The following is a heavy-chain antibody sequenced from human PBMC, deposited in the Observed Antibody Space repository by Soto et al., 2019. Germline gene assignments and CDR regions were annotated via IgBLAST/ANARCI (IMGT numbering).Heavy chain of an antibody. CDR1: GGSFSGYS. V-gene: IGHV4-34*01. J-gene: IGHJ4*02. CDR2: INHSGST. CDR3: ARGRTRDIVVVAAEQMAKPFDY. D-gene: IGHD2-15*01. Sequence: QVQLQQWGAGLLKPSETLSLTCAVYGGSFSGYSWSWIRQPPGKGLEWIGEINHSGSTNYNPSLKSRVTISVDTSKHQFSLKLSSVTAADTAVYYCARGRTRDIVVVAAEQMAKPFDYWGQGTLVTVS.